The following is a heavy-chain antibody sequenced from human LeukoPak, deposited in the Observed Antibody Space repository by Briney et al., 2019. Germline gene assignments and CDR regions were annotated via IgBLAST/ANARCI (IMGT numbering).Heavy chain of an antibody. J-gene: IGHJ6*02. CDR3: AKSESSGYYYGYYYYGMDV. CDR1: GFSISDYS. V-gene: IGHV3-23*01. D-gene: IGHD3-22*01. Sequence: GGSLRLSCAASGFSISDYSMNWVRQAPGKGLEWVSYISASSRTTYYADSVKGRFTISRDNSKNTLYLQMNSLRAEDTAVYYCAKSESSGYYYGYYYYGMDVWGQGTTVTVSS. CDR2: ISASSRTT.